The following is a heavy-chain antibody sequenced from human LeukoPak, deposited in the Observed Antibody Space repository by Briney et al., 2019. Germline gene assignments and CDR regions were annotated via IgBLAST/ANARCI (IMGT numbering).Heavy chain of an antibody. CDR2: IYSGGSI. V-gene: IGHV3-53*01. Sequence: PGGSLRLSCTASGFTVSNNYMSWVRQAPGKGLEWVSVIYSGGSIYYANSVRGRFTISRDNSKNTLYLQMNSLRAEDTAVYYCARGLQWSSGWYYFDYWGQGTLVTVSS. CDR3: ARGLQWSSGWYYFDY. J-gene: IGHJ4*02. CDR1: GFTVSNNY. D-gene: IGHD6-19*01.